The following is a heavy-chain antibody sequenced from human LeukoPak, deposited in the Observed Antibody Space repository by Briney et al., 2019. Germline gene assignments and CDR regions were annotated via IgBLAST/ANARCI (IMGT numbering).Heavy chain of an antibody. CDR2: IYSGGST. D-gene: IGHD3-22*01. Sequence: GGSLRLSCAASGFTVSSNYMSWVRQAPGKGLEWVSVIYSGGSTYYADSVKGRFTISRDNSKNTLYLQMNSLRAEDTAVYYCAGDLFHYDSSGYGYWGQGTLVTVSS. CDR1: GFTVSSNY. J-gene: IGHJ4*02. CDR3: AGDLFHYDSSGYGY. V-gene: IGHV3-66*01.